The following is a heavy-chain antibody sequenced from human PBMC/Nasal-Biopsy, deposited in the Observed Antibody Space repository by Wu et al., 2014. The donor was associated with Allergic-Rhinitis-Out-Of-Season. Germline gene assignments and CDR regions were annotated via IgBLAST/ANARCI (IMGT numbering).Heavy chain of an antibody. CDR3: AKSPDVWIRNPDY. V-gene: IGHV3-23*01. Sequence: GSGGSTFYADSVKGRFTISRDKSKNTLYLQMSSLRAEDTGVYYCAKSPDVWIRNPDYWGQGSLVTVSS. D-gene: IGHD1-1*01. J-gene: IGHJ4*02. CDR2: GSGGST.